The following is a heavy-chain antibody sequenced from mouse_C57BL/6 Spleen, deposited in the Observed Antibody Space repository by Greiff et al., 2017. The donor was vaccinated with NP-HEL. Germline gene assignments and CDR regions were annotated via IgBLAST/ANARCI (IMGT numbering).Heavy chain of an antibody. CDR1: GFTFSDYG. V-gene: IGHV5-17*01. CDR3: ARTYGYLYAMDY. J-gene: IGHJ4*01. Sequence: VQLKESGGGLVKPGGSLKLSCAASGFTFSDYGMHWVRQAPEKGLEWVAYISSGSSTIYYADTVKGRFTISRDNAKNTLFLQMTSLRSEDTAMYYCARTYGYLYAMDYWGQGTSVTVSS. D-gene: IGHD2-2*01. CDR2: ISSGSSTI.